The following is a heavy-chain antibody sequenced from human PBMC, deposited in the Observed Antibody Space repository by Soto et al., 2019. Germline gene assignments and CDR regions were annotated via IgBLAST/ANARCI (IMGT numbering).Heavy chain of an antibody. V-gene: IGHV1-69*01. CDR3: ARQLERGLYYFAD. CDR2: IFPIFGRP. J-gene: IGHJ4*02. Sequence: QVQLVQSGAEVKKPGSFVKVSCKASGYTFSSYAISWVRQAPGRGLEWMGGIFPIFGRPNYAQKFQGRVTITANESTSAAYMQLSSLTSEDTAVCYWARQLERGLYYFADCGKGNLSTVSS. CDR1: GYTFSSYA. D-gene: IGHD1-1*01.